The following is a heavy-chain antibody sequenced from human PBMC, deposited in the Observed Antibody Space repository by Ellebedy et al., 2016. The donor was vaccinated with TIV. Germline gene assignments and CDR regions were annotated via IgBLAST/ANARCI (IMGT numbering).Heavy chain of an antibody. J-gene: IGHJ6*02. CDR3: ARDGAVDIALRLGDYYGMDV. CDR1: KYNFNSYW. V-gene: IGHV5-51*01. D-gene: IGHD3-16*01. Sequence: ASVKVSCKGSKYNFNSYWIGWVRQMPGKGLEWMGSIYPGDSDTRYSPSFQGQVTISADKSISTAYLQWSSLKASDTAMYYCARDGAVDIALRLGDYYGMDVWGQGTTVTVSS. CDR2: IYPGDSDT.